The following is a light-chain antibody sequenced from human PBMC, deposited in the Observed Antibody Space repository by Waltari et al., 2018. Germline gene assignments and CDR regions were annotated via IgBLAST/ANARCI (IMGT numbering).Light chain of an antibody. V-gene: IGKV1-6*01. CDR3: LEDHNFPILT. J-gene: IGKJ4*01. CDR2: AAS. CDR1: QDIRTS. Sequence: AIQMTQSPSSLSASVGDRVTITCRASQDIRTSLGWYQQKPGKAPKLLIYAASTLQSGVPSRFSGSGSGTDFTLTISSPQPEDFATYYCLEDHNFPILTFGGGTRVEIK.